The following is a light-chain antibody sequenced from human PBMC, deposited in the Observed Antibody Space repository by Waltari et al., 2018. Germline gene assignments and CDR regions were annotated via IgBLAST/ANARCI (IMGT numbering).Light chain of an antibody. J-gene: IGKJ3*01. Sequence: EIVLTQAPATLSFSPGDRATLSCRASQSIQTFLACYQQNPGQAPRLLIYNSSLRASGVPVRFSGSGSGTDFTLTISHLEPEDFAFYFCQHRDNWLFTFGPGTKVEIK. V-gene: IGKV3-11*01. CDR3: QHRDNWLFT. CDR2: NSS. CDR1: QSIQTF.